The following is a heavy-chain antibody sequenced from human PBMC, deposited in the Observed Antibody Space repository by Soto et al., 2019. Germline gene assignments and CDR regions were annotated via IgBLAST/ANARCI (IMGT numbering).Heavy chain of an antibody. CDR2: ISGGGSTA. CDR1: GFTFTSYV. CDR3: AKDSNKYSSSLRGRYFDY. Sequence: EVQLLESGGGLVQPGGSLRLSCVVSGFTFTSYVMSWVRQAPGKGLEWVAGISGGGSTAFYADSVKGRFTISRDNAKNTVVLQMDSLRAEDTAIYYCAKDSNKYSSSLRGRYFDYWGQGTLVTVSS. D-gene: IGHD3-22*01. J-gene: IGHJ4*02. V-gene: IGHV3-23*01.